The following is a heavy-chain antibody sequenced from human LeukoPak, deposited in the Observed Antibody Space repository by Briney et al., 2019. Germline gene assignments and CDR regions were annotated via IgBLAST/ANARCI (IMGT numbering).Heavy chain of an antibody. CDR3: ARGGSDSSGYYFDY. Sequence: GGSLRLSCAASGFTFSNYGMHWVRQAPGKGLEWVAFIRYDGSSKFYADSVKGRFTISRDNSENTVHLQMNSLRAEDMAVYYCARGGSDSSGYYFDYWGQGTLVTVSS. CDR2: IRYDGSSK. D-gene: IGHD3-22*01. J-gene: IGHJ4*02. CDR1: GFTFSNYG. V-gene: IGHV3-30*02.